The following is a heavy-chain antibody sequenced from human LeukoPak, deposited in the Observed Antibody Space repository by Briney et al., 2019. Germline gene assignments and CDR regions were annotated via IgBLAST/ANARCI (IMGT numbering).Heavy chain of an antibody. CDR2: INPNSGGT. CDR3: ARGKWGLLRAFDI. D-gene: IGHD1-26*01. CDR1: GHTFTGYY. Sequence: ASVKVSCKASGHTFTGYYMHWVRQAPGQGLEWMGWINPNSGGTNYAQKFQGRVTMTRDTSISTAYMELSRLRSDDTAVYYCARGKWGLLRAFDIWGQGTMVTVSS. J-gene: IGHJ3*02. V-gene: IGHV1-2*02.